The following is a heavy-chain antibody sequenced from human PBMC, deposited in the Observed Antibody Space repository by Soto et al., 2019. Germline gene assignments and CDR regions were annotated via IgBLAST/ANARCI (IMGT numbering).Heavy chain of an antibody. CDR1: GFTFTSSA. CDR3: AADGGLLHAFDI. J-gene: IGHJ3*02. V-gene: IGHV1-58*01. D-gene: IGHD1-26*01. CDR2: IVVGSGNT. Sequence: SVKVSCWASGFTFTSSAVQWVRQARGQRLVWIGWIVVGSGNTNYAQKFQERVTITRDMSTSTAYMELSSLRSEDTAVYYCAADGGLLHAFDIWGQGTIVTVSS.